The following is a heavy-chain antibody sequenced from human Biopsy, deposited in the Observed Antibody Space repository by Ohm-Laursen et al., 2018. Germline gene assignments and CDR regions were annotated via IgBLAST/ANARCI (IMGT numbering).Heavy chain of an antibody. CDR1: GGSISSSTFY. Sequence: SETLSLTCTVSGGSISSSTFYWGWIRQPPGKGLEWIGSVDYSGSGHYNPSLESRITISVDTSKNQFSLRLSSVTAADTAVYYCARSPPPYYYDNSGYYWANWGQGTLVTVSS. J-gene: IGHJ4*02. CDR2: VDYSGSG. CDR3: ARSPPPYYYDNSGYYWAN. V-gene: IGHV4-39*01. D-gene: IGHD3-22*01.